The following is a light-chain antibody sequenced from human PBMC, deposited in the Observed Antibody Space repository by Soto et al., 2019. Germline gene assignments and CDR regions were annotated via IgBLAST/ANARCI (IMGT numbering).Light chain of an antibody. J-gene: IGLJ1*01. V-gene: IGLV1-40*01. CDR3: AAWDGSLKEYV. Sequence: QSVLTQPPSVSGAPGQRVTISCTGSSSNIGAGYDVHWYQQLPGTAPKLLIYGNSNRPSGVPDRFSGSKSGTSASLAITGPQAEDEADYYCAAWDGSLKEYVFGTGTKVTVL. CDR1: SSNIGAGYD. CDR2: GNS.